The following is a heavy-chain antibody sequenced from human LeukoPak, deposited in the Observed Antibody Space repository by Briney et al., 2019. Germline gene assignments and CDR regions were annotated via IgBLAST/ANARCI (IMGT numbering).Heavy chain of an antibody. D-gene: IGHD3-10*01. J-gene: IGHJ4*02. V-gene: IGHV3-9*01. CDR2: ISWNSRSI. Sequence: GGSLRLSCAASGFTFDDYAMHWVRQDPGKGLEWVSGISWNSRSIGYADSVKGRFTISRDNAKNSLYLQMNSLRVEDTAMYYCAREDIWFGELSSYWGQGTLVTVSS. CDR3: AREDIWFGELSSY. CDR1: GFTFDDYA.